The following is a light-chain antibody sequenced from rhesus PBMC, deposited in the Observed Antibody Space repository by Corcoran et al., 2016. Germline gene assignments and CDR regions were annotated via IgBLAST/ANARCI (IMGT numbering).Light chain of an antibody. J-gene: IGKJ3*01. Sequence: DIQMTQSPSALSASVGDRVSISCRASQNIYNNVAWYQQTPGKAPKLLIYAASSLQSGIPSRFSGSGSGTDFTLTISSLQPEDTAAYYCQQFYGNPFTFGPGTKLDFK. CDR3: QQFYGNPFT. CDR1: QNIYNN. CDR2: AAS. V-gene: IGKV1S17*01.